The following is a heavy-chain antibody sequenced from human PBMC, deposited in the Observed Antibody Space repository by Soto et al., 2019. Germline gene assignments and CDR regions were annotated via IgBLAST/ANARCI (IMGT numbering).Heavy chain of an antibody. Sequence: SETLSLTCTVSGDPIISSDFYWGWVRQPPGKGLEWIGSIFYLGSSYYNPSLKSRVTMSVDTSKNQFSLRLRSVTAADTALYFCARHSLALRKNNWFDPWGQGIMVTVS. CDR3: ARHSLALRKNNWFDP. V-gene: IGHV4-39*01. CDR1: GDPIISSDFY. CDR2: IFYLGSS. J-gene: IGHJ5*02. D-gene: IGHD3-3*02.